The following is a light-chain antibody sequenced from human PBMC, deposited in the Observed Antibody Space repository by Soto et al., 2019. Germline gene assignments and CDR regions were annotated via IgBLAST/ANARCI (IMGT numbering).Light chain of an antibody. CDR1: QTISSW. CDR2: KAS. CDR3: QQYKSYLRT. Sequence: DIQMTQSPSTLSASVRDRVTITCRASQTISSWLAWFQQRPGRAPKFLIYKASSLKNGVPSRFSGRGSGTEFTLTINSLQPEDFATYYCQQYKSYLRTFGQGTKVDIK. V-gene: IGKV1-5*03. J-gene: IGKJ1*01.